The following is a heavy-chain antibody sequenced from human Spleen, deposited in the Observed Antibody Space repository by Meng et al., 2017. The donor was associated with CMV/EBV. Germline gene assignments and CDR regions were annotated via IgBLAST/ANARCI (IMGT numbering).Heavy chain of an antibody. CDR3: ARVYALDTLLVWYFDL. V-gene: IGHV1-24*01. CDR1: GYTLTELS. D-gene: IGHD5-18*01. J-gene: IGHJ2*01. CDR2: FDPEDGET. Sequence: ASVKVSCKVSGYTLTELSMHWVRQAPGKGLEWMGGFDPEDGETIYAQKFQGRVTMTEDTSTDTAYMELSSLRSEDTAVYYCARVYALDTLLVWYFDLWGRGTLVTVSS.